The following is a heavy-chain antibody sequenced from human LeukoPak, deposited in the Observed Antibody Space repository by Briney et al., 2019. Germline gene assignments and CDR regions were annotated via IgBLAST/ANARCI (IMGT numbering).Heavy chain of an antibody. CDR2: IYFSGST. CDR1: GGSITNYY. Sequence: SETLSLTCTVSGGSITNYYWNWIRQSPGKGLEWIGYIYFSGSTSYNPPLKSRVSISVDTSKNQFSLKLSSVTAADTAVYYCARENGIQLWLWSGHYFDYWDQGTLVTVSS. V-gene: IGHV4-59*12. J-gene: IGHJ4*02. D-gene: IGHD5-18*01. CDR3: ARENGIQLWLWSGHYFDY.